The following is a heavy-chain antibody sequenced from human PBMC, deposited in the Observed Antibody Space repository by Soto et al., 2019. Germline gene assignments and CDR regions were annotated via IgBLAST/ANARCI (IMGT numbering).Heavy chain of an antibody. D-gene: IGHD3-3*01. CDR1: GYTFTSYD. Sequence: EASVKVSCKASGYTFTSYDINWVRQATGRGLEWMGWMNPNSGNTGYAQKFQGRVTMTRNTSISTAYMELSSLRSEDTAVYYCAARTYDFWSGYSQRDDWGQGTLVTVSS. CDR2: MNPNSGNT. CDR3: AARTYDFWSGYSQRDD. V-gene: IGHV1-8*01. J-gene: IGHJ4*01.